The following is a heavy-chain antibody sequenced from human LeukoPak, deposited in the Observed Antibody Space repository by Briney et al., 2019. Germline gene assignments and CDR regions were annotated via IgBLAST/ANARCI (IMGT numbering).Heavy chain of an antibody. D-gene: IGHD3-3*01. CDR3: ARGMASDFWSGFYYYGMDV. Sequence: PGGSLRLSCAASGFTFSSYSMSWVRQAPGKGLEWVSYISSSSSTIFYADSVKGRFTISRDNAKNSLYLQMNSLRAEDTAVYYCARGMASDFWSGFYYYGMDVWGQGTTVTVSS. J-gene: IGHJ6*02. CDR2: ISSSSSTI. V-gene: IGHV3-48*01. CDR1: GFTFSSYS.